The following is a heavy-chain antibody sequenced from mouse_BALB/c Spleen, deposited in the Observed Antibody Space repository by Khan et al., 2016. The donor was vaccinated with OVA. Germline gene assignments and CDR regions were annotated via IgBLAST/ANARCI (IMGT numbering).Heavy chain of an antibody. CDR3: TRPPYFSFVMVY. D-gene: IGHD2-10*01. Sequence: QIQLLQSGPELKKPGETVKISCKASGYTFTNYGMNWVKQAPGKVLKWMGWMNTYTGEPTYADDFKGRFAFSLETSASTAYLEINNLKNEDTATYFCTRPPYFSFVMVYWGQGTSVTVSS. CDR1: GYTFTNYG. CDR2: MNTYTGEP. V-gene: IGHV9-3-1*01. J-gene: IGHJ4*01.